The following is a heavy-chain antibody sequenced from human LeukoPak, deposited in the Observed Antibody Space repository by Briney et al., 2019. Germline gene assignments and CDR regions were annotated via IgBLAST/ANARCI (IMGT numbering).Heavy chain of an antibody. V-gene: IGHV3-48*01. CDR3: ARVTDSTTWFTRMDA. J-gene: IGHJ5*02. CDR2: ISFGRTNT. Sequence: GGSLRLSCEVSGFSFTRYSFNWVRQAPGKGLEWISYISFGRTNTYYADSVKGRFTISRDNDKDSVFLEMNSLRVEDTAVYYCARVTDSTTWFTRMDAWGQGTLVTVSS. CDR1: GFSFTRYS. D-gene: IGHD6-13*01.